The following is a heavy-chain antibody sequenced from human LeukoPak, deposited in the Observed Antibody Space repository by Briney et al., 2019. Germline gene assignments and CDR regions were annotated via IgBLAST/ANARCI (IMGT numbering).Heavy chain of an antibody. J-gene: IGHJ4*02. CDR3: AKDQGGYSYGHQYYFDY. V-gene: IGHV3-23*01. D-gene: IGHD5-18*01. CDR2: ISGSGGST. Sequence: GGSLRLSCAASGFTFSSYAMSWVRQAPGKGLEWVSAISGSGGSTYYADSVKGRFTISRDNSKNTLYLQTNSLRAEDTAVYYCAKDQGGYSYGHQYYFDYWGQGTLVTVSS. CDR1: GFTFSSYA.